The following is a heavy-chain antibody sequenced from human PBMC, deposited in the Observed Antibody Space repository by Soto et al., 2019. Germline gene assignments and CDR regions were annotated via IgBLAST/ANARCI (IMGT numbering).Heavy chain of an antibody. Sequence: SLRLSCAASGFTFDDYAMHWVRQAPGKGLEWVSGISWNSGSIGYADSVKGRFTISRDNAKNSLYLQMNSLRAEDTALYYCAKGPPGWLQFAYFDYWGQGTLVTVLL. V-gene: IGHV3-9*01. CDR1: GFTFDDYA. J-gene: IGHJ4*02. CDR3: AKGPPGWLQFAYFDY. CDR2: ISWNSGSI. D-gene: IGHD5-12*01.